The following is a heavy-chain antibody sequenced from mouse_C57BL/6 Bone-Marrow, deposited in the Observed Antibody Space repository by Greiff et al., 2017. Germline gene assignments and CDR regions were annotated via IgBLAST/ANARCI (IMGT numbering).Heavy chain of an antibody. CDR2: ISDGGSYT. J-gene: IGHJ3*01. D-gene: IGHD2-14*01. V-gene: IGHV5-4*01. Sequence: EVMLVESGGGLVKPGGSLKLSCAASGFTFSSYAMSWVRQTPEKRLEWVATISDGGSYTYYPDNVKGRFTISRDNAKNNLYLQMSHLKSEDTAMYYCARDYRAYWGQGTLVTVSA. CDR1: GFTFSSYA. CDR3: ARDYRAY.